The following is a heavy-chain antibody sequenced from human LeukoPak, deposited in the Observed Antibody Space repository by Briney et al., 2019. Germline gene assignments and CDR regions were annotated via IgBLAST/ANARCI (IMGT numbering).Heavy chain of an antibody. CDR1: GGSISSGSYY. Sequence: SETLSLTCTVSGGSISSGSYYWSWIRQPAEKGLEWIGRIYTSGSTYYNPSLKSRVTISVDTSKNQFSLKLSSVTAADTAVYYCARDQYYDSSGYYVYGTYDAFDIWGQGTMVTVSS. CDR2: IYTSGST. CDR3: ARDQYYDSSGYYVYGTYDAFDI. V-gene: IGHV4-61*02. D-gene: IGHD3-22*01. J-gene: IGHJ3*02.